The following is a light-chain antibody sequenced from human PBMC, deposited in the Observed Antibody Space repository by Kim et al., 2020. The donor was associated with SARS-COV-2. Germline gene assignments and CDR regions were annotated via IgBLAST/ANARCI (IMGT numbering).Light chain of an antibody. CDR2: STN. CDR1: TSNIGTYH. Sequence: GQRVTISCSGSTSNIGTYHISWYQQLPGTAPKLRIFSTNQRPSGVADRFSGSKSGTSASLAISGLQSEDEAHYYCATWDDSLGGVLFGGGTQLTVL. CDR3: ATWDDSLGGVL. J-gene: IGLJ2*01. V-gene: IGLV1-47*01.